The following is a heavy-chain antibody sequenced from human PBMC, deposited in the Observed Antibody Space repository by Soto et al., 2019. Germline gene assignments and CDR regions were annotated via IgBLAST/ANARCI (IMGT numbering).Heavy chain of an antibody. CDR3: ARAELLWFGELLY. Sequence: QVQLVQSGAEVKKPGASVKVSCKASGYTFTSYAMHWVRQAPGQRLEWMGWINAGNGNTKYSQKSQGRVTITRDTSASTAYMELSSLRSEDTAVYYCARAELLWFGELLYWGQGTLVTVSS. D-gene: IGHD3-10*01. CDR2: INAGNGNT. J-gene: IGHJ4*02. V-gene: IGHV1-3*01. CDR1: GYTFTSYA.